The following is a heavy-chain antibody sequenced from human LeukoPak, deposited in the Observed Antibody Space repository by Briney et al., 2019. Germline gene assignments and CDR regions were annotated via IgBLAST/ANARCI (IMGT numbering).Heavy chain of an antibody. V-gene: IGHV3-30*18. D-gene: IGHD4-11*01. CDR2: ISNDGSNK. CDR3: AKDRQYLRLGWYFDL. CDR1: GFTFSSYG. J-gene: IGHJ2*01. Sequence: GGSLRLSCAASGFTFSSYGMHWVRQAPGKGLEWVAVISNDGSNKYYADSVKGRFTISRDNSKNTLYLQMNSLRAEDTAVYYCAKDRQYLRLGWYFDLWGRGTLVTVSS.